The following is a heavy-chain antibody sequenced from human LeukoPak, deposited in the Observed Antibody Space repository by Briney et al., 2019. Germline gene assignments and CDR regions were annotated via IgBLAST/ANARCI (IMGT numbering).Heavy chain of an antibody. CDR3: ARDLTSPGAARPFGFDY. CDR2: ISAYNGNT. J-gene: IGHJ4*02. D-gene: IGHD6-6*01. Sequence: GASVKVSRKASGYTFTSYGISWVRQAPGQGLEWMGWISAYNGNTNYAQKLQVRVTMTTDTSTSTAYMELRSLRSDDTAVYYCARDLTSPGAARPFGFDYWGQGTLVTVSS. CDR1: GYTFTSYG. V-gene: IGHV1-18*01.